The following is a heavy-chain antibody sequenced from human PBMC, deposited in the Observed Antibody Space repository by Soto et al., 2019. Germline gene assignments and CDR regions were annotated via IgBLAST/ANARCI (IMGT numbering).Heavy chain of an antibody. CDR1: GYTFTSYA. CDR2: INAGNGNT. V-gene: IGHV1-3*01. J-gene: IGHJ6*02. Sequence: QVQLVQSGAEVKKPGASVKVSCKASGYTFTSYAMHWVRQAPGQRLEWMGWINAGNGNTKYSQKFQGRVTITRDTSASTAYMELSSLRSEDTAVYYCAGGAGVSAYYYYGMDVWGQGTTVTVSS. CDR3: AGGAGVSAYYYYGMDV. D-gene: IGHD2-21*01.